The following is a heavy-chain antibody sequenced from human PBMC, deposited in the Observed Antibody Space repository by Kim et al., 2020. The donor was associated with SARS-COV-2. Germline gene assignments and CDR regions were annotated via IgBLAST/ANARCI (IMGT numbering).Heavy chain of an antibody. CDR1: GFTFSSYS. CDR3: ARVKTENVLLWFGELPDRMGYYYYGMDV. CDR2: ISSSSSYI. J-gene: IGHJ6*02. Sequence: GGSLRLSCAASGFTFSSYSMNWVRQAPGKGLEWVSSISSSSSYIYYADSVKGRFTISRDNAKNSLYLQMNSLRAEDTAVYYCARVKTENVLLWFGELPDRMGYYYYGMDVWGQGTTVTVSS. V-gene: IGHV3-21*01. D-gene: IGHD3-10*01.